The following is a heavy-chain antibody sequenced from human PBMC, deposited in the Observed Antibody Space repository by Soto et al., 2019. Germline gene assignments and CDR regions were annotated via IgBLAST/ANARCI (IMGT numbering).Heavy chain of an antibody. Sequence: PGGSLRLSCAASGFTFSSYAMSWVRQAPGKGLEWVSSTSVSGSGTYYADSVKGRFTISRDNSKNTLYLQMNSLRAEDTAVYYCATPTVAGHGRLDYWGQGALVTVSS. J-gene: IGHJ4*02. D-gene: IGHD6-19*01. V-gene: IGHV3-23*01. CDR1: GFTFSSYA. CDR3: ATPTVAGHGRLDY. CDR2: TSVSGSGT.